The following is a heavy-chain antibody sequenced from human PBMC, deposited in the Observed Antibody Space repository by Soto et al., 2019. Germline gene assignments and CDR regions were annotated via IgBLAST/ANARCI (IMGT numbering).Heavy chain of an antibody. D-gene: IGHD2-2*01. CDR2: ISAYNGNT. Sequence: ASVKVSCKASGYTFASCGISWVRQAPGQGLEWMGWISAYNGNTNYAQKLQGRVTMTTDTSTSTAYMELRSLRSDDTAVYYCARDIVVVPAAIPTWFDPWGQGTLVTVSS. V-gene: IGHV1-18*01. J-gene: IGHJ5*02. CDR3: ARDIVVVPAAIPTWFDP. CDR1: GYTFASCG.